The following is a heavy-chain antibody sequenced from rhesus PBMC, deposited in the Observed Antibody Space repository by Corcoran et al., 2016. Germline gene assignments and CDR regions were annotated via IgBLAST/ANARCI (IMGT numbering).Heavy chain of an antibody. CDR1: GYTFTNFG. CDR2: INTDTGNP. CDR3: ARHDSWNDNSLDV. V-gene: IGHV7-114*01. D-gene: IGHD1-14*01. J-gene: IGHJ5-2*02. Sequence: QVRLVQSGAEVKPPGASVKVSCKASGYTFTNFGINWVRQAQGQRLEWMGWINTDTGNPTYAQGFKERFTFSMDTSINMAYLQISSLKAEDTAVYYCARHDSWNDNSLDVWGRGVLVTVSS.